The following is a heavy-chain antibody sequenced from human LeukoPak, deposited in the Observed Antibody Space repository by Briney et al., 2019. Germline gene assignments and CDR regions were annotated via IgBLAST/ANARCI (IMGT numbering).Heavy chain of an antibody. D-gene: IGHD7-27*01. J-gene: IGHJ4*02. CDR1: GGSIGSSSYY. CDR2: IYYSGST. V-gene: IGHV4-39*07. Sequence: SETLSLTCTVSGGSIGSSSYYWGWIRQPPGKGLEWIGSIYYSGSTYYNPSLKSRVTISVDTSKNQFSLKLSSVTAADTAVYYCALGMRDYFDYWGQGTLVTVSS. CDR3: ALGMRDYFDY.